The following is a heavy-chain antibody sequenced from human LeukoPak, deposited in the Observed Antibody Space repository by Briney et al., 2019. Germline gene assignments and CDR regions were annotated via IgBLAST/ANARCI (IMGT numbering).Heavy chain of an antibody. D-gene: IGHD2-8*01. CDR3: ARVGDIVLMVYD. Sequence: SQTLSLTCTVSGGPISSGGYYWSWIRQHPGKGLEWIGYIYYSGSTYYNPSLKSRVTISVDTSKNQFSLKLSSVTAADTAVYYCARVGDIVLMVYDWGQGTLVTVSS. CDR1: GGPISSGGYY. CDR2: IYYSGST. J-gene: IGHJ4*02. V-gene: IGHV4-31*03.